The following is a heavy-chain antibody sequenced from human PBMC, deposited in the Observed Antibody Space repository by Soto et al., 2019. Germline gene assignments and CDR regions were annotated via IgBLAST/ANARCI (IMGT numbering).Heavy chain of an antibody. CDR1: GFSFNTYY. V-gene: IGHV1-46*02. CDR3: ARDRPDTYCRGDCPLGYTYHGMDV. Sequence: QVQLVQSGAELKKPGASVSLSCKASGFSFNTYYIHWVRQSPREGLQWMGIINPSNGITSYPQKFQGRVTMNADTCTATVYLELSGLKADDTAMYFYARDRPDTYCRGDCPLGYTYHGMDVWCQGTAVSVS. CDR2: INPSNGIT. D-gene: IGHD2-21*02. J-gene: IGHJ6*02.